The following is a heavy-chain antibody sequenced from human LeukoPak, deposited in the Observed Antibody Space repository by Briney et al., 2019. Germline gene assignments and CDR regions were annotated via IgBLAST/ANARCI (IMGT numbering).Heavy chain of an antibody. CDR1: GFTFSSYA. CDR3: AKDTEGYLTVPSAGDY. D-gene: IGHD4-17*01. J-gene: IGHJ4*02. V-gene: IGHV3-23*01. Sequence: GGSLRPSCAASGFTFSSYAMSWVRQAPGKGLEWVSAISGSGGSTYYADSVKGRFTISRDNSKNTLYLQMNSLRAEDTAVYYCAKDTEGYLTVPSAGDYWGQGTLVTVSS. CDR2: ISGSGGST.